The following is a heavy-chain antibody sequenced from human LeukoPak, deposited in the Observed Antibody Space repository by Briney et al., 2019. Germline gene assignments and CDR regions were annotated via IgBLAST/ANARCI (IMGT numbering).Heavy chain of an antibody. Sequence: NTGGSLRLSCAASGFTFSSYSMSWVRQAPGKGLEWVSSISSSSSYIYYADSVKGRFTISRDNAKNSLYLQMNSLRAEDTAVYYCARPSSSQTYYDILTAYVDAFDIWGQGTMVTVSS. CDR2: ISSSSSYI. D-gene: IGHD3-9*01. J-gene: IGHJ3*02. CDR3: ARPSSSQTYYDILTAYVDAFDI. V-gene: IGHV3-21*01. CDR1: GFTFSSYS.